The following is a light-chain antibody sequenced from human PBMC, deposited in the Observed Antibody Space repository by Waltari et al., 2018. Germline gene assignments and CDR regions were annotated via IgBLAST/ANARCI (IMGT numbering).Light chain of an antibody. V-gene: IGKV1D-8*01. CDR2: AVA. J-gene: IGKJ1*01. CDR1: QDVDTY. CDR3: QQYYTFPRT. Sequence: IWVTQSPPLVSASPGDRVNITCRVSQDVDTYIGWSRQKPGKAPELLVYAVASLQTGVPSRFSGSGYGTKFTLTISGLQPGDFGTYYCQQYYTFPRTFGQGTMVEVK.